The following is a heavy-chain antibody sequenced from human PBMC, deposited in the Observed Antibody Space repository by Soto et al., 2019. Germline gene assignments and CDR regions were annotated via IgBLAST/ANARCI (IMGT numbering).Heavy chain of an antibody. J-gene: IGHJ6*02. CDR1: GGIFSDLA. CDR3: ATWLRTGGLSNYYYGMDV. V-gene: IGHV1-69*12. D-gene: IGHD6-19*01. Sequence: QVQLVQSGAEVKKPGSSMKVSCKASGGIFSDLAFSWVRQSPGQGPEWMGGIMPIFGRPDYAQTFRGRVTITADESTSTAYVELSSLTSEDTAVYYCATWLRTGGLSNYYYGMDVWGQGTSVTFSS. CDR2: IMPIFGRP.